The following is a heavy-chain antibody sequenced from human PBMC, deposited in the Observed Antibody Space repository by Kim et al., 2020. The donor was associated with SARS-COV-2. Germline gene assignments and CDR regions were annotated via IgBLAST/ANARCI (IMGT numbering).Heavy chain of an antibody. CDR1: GGSFSSSY. CDR3: AKGGLWFGQVIYYYGMDV. D-gene: IGHD3-10*01. Sequence: SETLSLTCAVYGGSFSSSYWSWIRQPPGKGLEWIGEINHSGSSDYNPSLKSRVTISVDTSKNQFSLKLSSVTATDTAVYYCAKGGLWFGQVIYYYGMDVWGQGTTVTVSS. V-gene: IGHV4-34*01. CDR2: INHSGSS. J-gene: IGHJ6*02.